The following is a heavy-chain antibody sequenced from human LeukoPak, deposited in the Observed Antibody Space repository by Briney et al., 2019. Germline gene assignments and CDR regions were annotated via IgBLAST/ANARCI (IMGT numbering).Heavy chain of an antibody. Sequence: SETLSLTYNVFDGSIYSSSYYWAWIRQPPGKGLEWIGSIFYSGSTYYSPSLKSRVTISVGTSKNQFSLKLTSVTVADTAVYYCARLDRTMGTIESWGQGTLVTVSS. CDR1: DGSIYSSSYY. V-gene: IGHV4-39*01. CDR2: IFYSGST. J-gene: IGHJ4*02. CDR3: ARLDRTMGTIES. D-gene: IGHD5-18*01.